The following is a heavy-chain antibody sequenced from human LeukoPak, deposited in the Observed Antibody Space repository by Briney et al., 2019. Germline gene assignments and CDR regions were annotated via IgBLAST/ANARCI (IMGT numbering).Heavy chain of an antibody. Sequence: HSGRSLRLSCAASGFTFSGYGMHWVRQAPGKGLEWVAVIRYDGSEKYYADSVKGRFTISRDNSKNTLYLQMNSLRAEDTAVYYCGRDIHTGGGWNFDFWGQGTLVTVSS. D-gene: IGHD3-16*01. CDR3: GRDIHTGGGWNFDF. CDR1: GFTFSGYG. J-gene: IGHJ4*02. CDR2: IRYDGSEK. V-gene: IGHV3-33*01.